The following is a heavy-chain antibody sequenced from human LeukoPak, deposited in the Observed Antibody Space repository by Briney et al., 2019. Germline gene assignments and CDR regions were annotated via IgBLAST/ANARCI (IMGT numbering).Heavy chain of an antibody. V-gene: IGHV1-2*02. CDR2: INPNSGGT. D-gene: IGHD6-25*01. CDR3: AKEYPRIAAAGTQKKLLDY. CDR1: GYTFTGYH. J-gene: IGHJ4*02. Sequence: ASVKVSCKPSGYTFTGYHIHWVRQAPGQGLEWMGWINPNSGGTNLAQKFEGRVTMIRDTSISTVYMDLTRLISDDTAVYYCAKEYPRIAAAGTQKKLLDYWGQGTLVTVSS.